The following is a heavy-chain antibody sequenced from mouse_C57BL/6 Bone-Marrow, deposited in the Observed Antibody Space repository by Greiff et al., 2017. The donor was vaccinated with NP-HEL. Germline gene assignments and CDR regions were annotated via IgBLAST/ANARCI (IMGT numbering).Heavy chain of an antibody. D-gene: IGHD2-4*01. CDR2: INPGSGGT. Sequence: QVQLQQSGAELVRPGTSVKVSCKASGYAFTNYLIEWVKQRPGQGLEWIGVINPGSGGTNYNEKFKGKATLTADKSSSTAYMQLSSLTSEDSAVYFCARYYDYSRGFAYWGQGTLVTVSA. CDR3: ARYYDYSRGFAY. J-gene: IGHJ3*01. CDR1: GYAFTNYL. V-gene: IGHV1-54*01.